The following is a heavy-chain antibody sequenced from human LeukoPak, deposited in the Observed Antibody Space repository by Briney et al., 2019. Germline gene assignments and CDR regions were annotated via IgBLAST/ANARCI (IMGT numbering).Heavy chain of an antibody. V-gene: IGHV1-18*01. Sequence: ASVKVSCKTSGYVFTTYGFTWVRQAPGQGLEWMGWISAKNGNTEYAQKFQGRLTMTTDTSTSIGYMELRSLRSDDTAVYYCARASSDWTGYFDFWGQGALVTVSS. CDR1: GYVFTTYG. CDR2: ISAKNGNT. CDR3: ARASSDWTGYFDF. D-gene: IGHD6-25*01. J-gene: IGHJ4*02.